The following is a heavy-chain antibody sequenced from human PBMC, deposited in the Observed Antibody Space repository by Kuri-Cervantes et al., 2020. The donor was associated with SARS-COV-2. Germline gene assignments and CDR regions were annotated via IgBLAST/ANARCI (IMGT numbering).Heavy chain of an antibody. D-gene: IGHD3-3*01. CDR2: IYYSEST. J-gene: IGHJ4*02. CDR3: ATSGYYDFWSGYYFDY. Sequence: SETLSLTCTVSGGSISSSSYYWGWIRQPPGKGLEWIGSIYYSESTYYNPSLKSRVTISVDTSKNQFSLKLSSVTAADTAVYYCATSGYYDFWSGYYFDYWGQGTLVTVSS. V-gene: IGHV4-39*01. CDR1: GGSISSSSYY.